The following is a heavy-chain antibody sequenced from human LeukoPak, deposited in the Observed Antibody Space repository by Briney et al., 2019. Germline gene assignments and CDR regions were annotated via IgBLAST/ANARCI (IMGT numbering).Heavy chain of an antibody. D-gene: IGHD4-23*01. CDR1: GGSFSGYY. Sequence: SETLSLTCAVYGGSFSGYYWSWIRQPPGKGLEWIGEINYSGSTNYNPSLKSRVTISVDTSKNQFSLKLSSVTAADTAVYYCARGPGRVVKSHYYYYMDVWGKGTTVTVSS. V-gene: IGHV4-34*01. CDR3: ARGPGRVVKSHYYYYMDV. CDR2: INYSGST. J-gene: IGHJ6*03.